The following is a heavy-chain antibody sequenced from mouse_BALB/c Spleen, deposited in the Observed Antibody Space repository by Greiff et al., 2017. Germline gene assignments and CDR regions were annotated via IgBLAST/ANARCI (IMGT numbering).Heavy chain of an antibody. V-gene: IGHV5-9-4*01. CDR3: ARENRYAMDY. CDR1: GFTFSSYA. CDR2: ISSGGSYT. Sequence: EVKLVESGGGLVKPGGSLKLSCAASGFTFSSYAMSWVRQSPEKRLEWVAEISSGGSYTYYPDTVTGRFTISRDNAKNTLYLEMSSLRSEDTAMYYCARENRYAMDYWGQGTSVTVSS. J-gene: IGHJ4*01.